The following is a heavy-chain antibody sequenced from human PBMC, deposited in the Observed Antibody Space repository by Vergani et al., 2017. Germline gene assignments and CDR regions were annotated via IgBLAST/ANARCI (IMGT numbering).Heavy chain of an antibody. J-gene: IGHJ4*02. Sequence: QVQLQESGPGLVKPSETLSLTCTVSGGSISSYYWSWIRQPAGKGLEWIGRIYTSGSTNYNPSLKSRVTISVDTSKNQFSLKLSSVTAADTAVYYCARQRYHYYDSSGWYYFDYWGQGTLVTVSS. CDR3: ARQRYHYYDSSGWYYFDY. V-gene: IGHV4-4*07. D-gene: IGHD3-22*01. CDR2: IYTSGST. CDR1: GGSISSYY.